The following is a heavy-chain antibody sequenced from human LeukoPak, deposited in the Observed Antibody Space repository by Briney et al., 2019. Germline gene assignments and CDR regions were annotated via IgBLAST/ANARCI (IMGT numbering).Heavy chain of an antibody. J-gene: IGHJ3*02. D-gene: IGHD3-22*01. CDR2: INPDSGGT. V-gene: IGHV1-2*02. Sequence: ASVKVSCKASGYTFTSYGISWVRQAPGQGLEWMGWINPDSGGTNFAQKFQGRVTMTRDTSISTAYMELSRLRSDDTAVYYCARVSYYYYDSSGYSNRNDAFDIWGQGTMVTVSS. CDR1: GYTFTSYG. CDR3: ARVSYYYYDSSGYSNRNDAFDI.